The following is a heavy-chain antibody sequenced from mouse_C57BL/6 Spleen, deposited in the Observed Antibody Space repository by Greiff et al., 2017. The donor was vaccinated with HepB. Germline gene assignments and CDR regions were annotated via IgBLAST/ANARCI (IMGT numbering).Heavy chain of an antibody. CDR2: IYPRSGNT. CDR1: GYTFTSYG. Sequence: QVQLKQSGAELARPGASVKLSCKASGYTFTSYGISWVKQRTGQGLEWIGEIYPRSGNTYYNEKFKGKATLTADKSSSTAYMELRSRTSEDSAVYFCARDGNYPYYYAMDYWGQGTSVTVSS. D-gene: IGHD2-1*01. V-gene: IGHV1-81*01. CDR3: ARDGNYPYYYAMDY. J-gene: IGHJ4*01.